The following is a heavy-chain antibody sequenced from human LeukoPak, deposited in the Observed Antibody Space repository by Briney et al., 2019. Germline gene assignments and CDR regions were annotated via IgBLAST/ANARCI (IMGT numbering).Heavy chain of an antibody. CDR3: ARDKYCGGDCYSEEYYFDY. CDR1: GFTFTTYG. J-gene: IGHJ4*02. V-gene: IGHV3-23*01. Sequence: PGGSLRLSCAASGFTFTTYGMNWVRQAPGKGLEWVSGVTPSGDPTYYAGSVKGRFTISRDNSKNSLYLQMNSLRAEDTAVYYCARDKYCGGDCYSEEYYFDYWGQGTLVTVSS. CDR2: VTPSGDPT. D-gene: IGHD2-21*02.